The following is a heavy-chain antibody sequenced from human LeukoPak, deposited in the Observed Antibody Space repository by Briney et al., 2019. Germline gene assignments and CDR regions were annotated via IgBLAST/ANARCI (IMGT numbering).Heavy chain of an antibody. CDR3: AKDHYYDSSGYTDY. Sequence: GGTLRLSCAASGFTFSSYGMSWVRQAPGKGLEWVSAISGSGGSTYYADSVKGRFTISRDNSKNTLYLQMNSLRAEDTAVYYCAKDHYYDSSGYTDYWGQGTLVTVSS. D-gene: IGHD3-22*01. CDR2: ISGSGGST. J-gene: IGHJ4*02. V-gene: IGHV3-23*01. CDR1: GFTFSSYG.